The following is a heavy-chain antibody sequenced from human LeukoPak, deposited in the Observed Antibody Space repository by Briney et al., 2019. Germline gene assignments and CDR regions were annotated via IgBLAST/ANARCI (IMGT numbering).Heavy chain of an antibody. Sequence: SETLSLTCTVSGGSISSYYWSWIRQPPGKGLEWIGYIYYSGSTNYNPSLKSRVTISVNTSKNQFSLKLSSVTAADTAVYYCARRSTSLLNWFDPWGQGTLVTVSS. CDR2: IYYSGST. CDR1: GGSISSYY. J-gene: IGHJ5*02. CDR3: ARRSTSLLNWFDP. V-gene: IGHV4-59*01. D-gene: IGHD2-2*01.